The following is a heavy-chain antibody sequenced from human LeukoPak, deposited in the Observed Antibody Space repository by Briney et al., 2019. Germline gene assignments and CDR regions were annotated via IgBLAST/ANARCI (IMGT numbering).Heavy chain of an antibody. CDR3: ARGRMDTAMAPPYYFDY. V-gene: IGHV4-34*01. J-gene: IGHJ4*02. CDR1: GGSFSGYY. D-gene: IGHD5-18*01. Sequence: PSETLSLTCAVYGGSFSGYYWSWIRQPPGKGLEWIGEINHSGSTNYNPSLKSRVTISVDTSKNQFSLKLSSVTAADTAVYYCARGRMDTAMAPPYYFDYWGQGTLVTVSS. CDR2: INHSGST.